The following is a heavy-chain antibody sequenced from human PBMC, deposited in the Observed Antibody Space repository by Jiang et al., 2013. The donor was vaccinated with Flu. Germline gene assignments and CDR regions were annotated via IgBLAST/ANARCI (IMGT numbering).Heavy chain of an antibody. CDR1: GGSISSYY. V-gene: IGHV4-59*08. CDR3: ARLHHKPYDAFDI. J-gene: IGHJ3*02. D-gene: IGHD1-14*01. Sequence: PGLVKPSETLSLTCTVSGGSISSYYWSWIRQPPGKGLEWIGYIYYSGSTNYNPSLKSRVTISVDTSKNQFSLKLSSVTAADTAVYYCARLHHKPYDAFDIWGQGTMVTVSS. CDR2: IYYSGST.